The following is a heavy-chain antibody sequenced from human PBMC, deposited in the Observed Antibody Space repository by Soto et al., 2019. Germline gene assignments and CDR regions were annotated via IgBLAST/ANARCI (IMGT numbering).Heavy chain of an antibody. V-gene: IGHV4-61*01. Sequence: XETLSLTCTVSGGSVTSGRYYWSWSRQPPGKGLEWIGYIYYTGRTSYSSSLKSRVTISVDTPENQFSLKLSSVTAADTAKYYCARSGAGSGWLGGQGTQVTVSS. D-gene: IGHD6-19*01. CDR3: ARSGAGSGWL. J-gene: IGHJ4*02. CDR2: IYYTGRT. CDR1: GGSVTSGRYY.